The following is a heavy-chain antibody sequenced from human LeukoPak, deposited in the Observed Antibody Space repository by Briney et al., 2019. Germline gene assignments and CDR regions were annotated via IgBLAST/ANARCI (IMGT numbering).Heavy chain of an antibody. V-gene: IGHV4-61*02. J-gene: IGHJ6*03. CDR1: GGSISSNSYY. CDR2: IYTSGSI. Sequence: SETLSLTCTVSGGSISSNSYYWSWIRQPAGNGLEWIGRIYTSGSINYNPSLKSRVTISVDTSKNQFSLKLSSVTAADTAVYYCARPKNPTIFRRGRGVGYMDVWGKGTTVTVSS. CDR3: ARPKNPTIFRRGRGVGYMDV. D-gene: IGHD3-3*01.